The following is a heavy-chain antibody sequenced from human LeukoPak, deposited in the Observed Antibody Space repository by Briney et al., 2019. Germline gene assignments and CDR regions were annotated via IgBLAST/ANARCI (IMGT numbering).Heavy chain of an antibody. CDR1: GGSFSGYY. V-gene: IGHV4-34*01. CDR2: INHSGST. CDR3: ARGSSANGSGSNYGMDV. Sequence: SETLSLTCAVYGGSFSGYYWSWIRQPPGKGLEWIGEINHSGSTNYNPSLKSRVTISVDTSKNQFSLKLSSVTAADTAVYYCARGSSANGSGSNYGMDVWGQGTTVTVSS. D-gene: IGHD3-10*01. J-gene: IGHJ6*02.